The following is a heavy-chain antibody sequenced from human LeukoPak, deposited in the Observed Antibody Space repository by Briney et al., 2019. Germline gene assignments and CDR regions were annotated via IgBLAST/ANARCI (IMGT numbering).Heavy chain of an antibody. CDR2: IIPIFGTA. Sequence: ASVKVSCKASGGTFSSYAISWVRQAPGQGLEWMGGIIPIFGTANYAQKFQGRVTITTDESTSTAYMELSSLRSEDTAVYYCGRDLNWNYPYAFDIWGQGTMVTVSS. D-gene: IGHD1-7*01. CDR1: GGTFSSYA. CDR3: GRDLNWNYPYAFDI. V-gene: IGHV1-69*05. J-gene: IGHJ3*02.